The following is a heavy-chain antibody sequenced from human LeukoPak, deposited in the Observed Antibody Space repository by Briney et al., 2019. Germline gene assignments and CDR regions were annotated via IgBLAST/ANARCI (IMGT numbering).Heavy chain of an antibody. J-gene: IGHJ5*02. CDR3: ARDGRDGYNYDWFDP. CDR1: GGTFSSYA. D-gene: IGHD5-24*01. Sequence: ASVKVSCKASGGTFSSYAISWVRQAPGQGLEWMGGIIPIFGTANYAQKFQGRVTITADESTNTVYMELNSLTSDDTAVYYCARDGRDGYNYDWFDPWGQGTLVTVSS. CDR2: IIPIFGTA. V-gene: IGHV1-69*13.